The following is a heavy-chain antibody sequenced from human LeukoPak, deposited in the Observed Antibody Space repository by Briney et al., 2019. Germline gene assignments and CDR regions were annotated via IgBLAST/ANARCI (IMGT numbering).Heavy chain of an antibody. D-gene: IGHD3-10*01. CDR3: ARGRGTYYYGSGRPAWVPYYYYGMDV. Sequence: PSETLSLTCTVSGGSISSYYWSWIRQPPGKGLEWIGYIYYSGSTNYNPSLKSRVTISVDTSKNQFSLKLSSVTAADTAVYYCARGRGTYYYGSGRPAWVPYYYYGMDVWGQGTTVTVSS. V-gene: IGHV4-59*01. CDR2: IYYSGST. J-gene: IGHJ6*02. CDR1: GGSISSYY.